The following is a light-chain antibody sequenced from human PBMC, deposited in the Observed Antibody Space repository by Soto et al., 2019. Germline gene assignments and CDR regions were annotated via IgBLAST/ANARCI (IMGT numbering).Light chain of an antibody. CDR2: GAS. CDR1: QSIRHY. Sequence: QSPPTLSASVGDRVTITCRASQSIRHYLAWYQQMPGKAPKLLIYGASTLQSGVPSRFSGSGSGTEFTLTISSLQPDDFGTYFCQHHNSYSQTFGQGTKVDIK. V-gene: IGKV1-5*01. J-gene: IGKJ1*01. CDR3: QHHNSYSQT.